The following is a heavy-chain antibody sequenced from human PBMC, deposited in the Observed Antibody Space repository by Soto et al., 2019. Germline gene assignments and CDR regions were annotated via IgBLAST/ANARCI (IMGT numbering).Heavy chain of an antibody. J-gene: IGHJ5*02. CDR2: IIPIFGTA. V-gene: IGHV1-69*01. Sequence: QVQLVQSGAEVKKPGSSVKVSCKASGGTFSSYAISWVRQAPGQGLEWMGGIIPIFGTANYAQKFQSRVTITADESTRTAYMELGSLRSEDTAVYYCARDGDYYGSGSYFWFDPWGQGTLVTVSS. CDR3: ARDGDYYGSGSYFWFDP. D-gene: IGHD3-10*01. CDR1: GGTFSSYA.